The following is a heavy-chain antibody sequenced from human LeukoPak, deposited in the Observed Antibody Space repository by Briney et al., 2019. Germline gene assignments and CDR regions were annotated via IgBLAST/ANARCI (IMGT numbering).Heavy chain of an antibody. CDR1: GYSFTSYW. CDR2: IYPGDSDS. D-gene: IGHD5-18*01. J-gene: IGHJ4*02. CDR3: ARRGYSYETHYDY. V-gene: IGHV5-51*01. Sequence: GESLKISCKGSGYSFTSYWIGWVRQMPGKGLEWMGMIYPGDSDSRSSPSFQGQVTTSADKSISTAYLQWSSLKASDTAMYYCARRGYSYETHYDYWGQGTLVTVSS.